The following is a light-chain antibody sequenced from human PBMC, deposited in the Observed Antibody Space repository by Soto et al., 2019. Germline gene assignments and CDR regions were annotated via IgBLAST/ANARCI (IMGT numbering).Light chain of an antibody. J-gene: IGLJ1*01. CDR3: QVWDRTSNHYV. CDR1: NIGSKS. V-gene: IGLV3-21*02. Sequence: SYELTQPASGSVAPGQTVSVTCGGKNIGSKSVHWYQQKPGQAPVLVVYDDSDRPSRIPERFSGSNSGNTATLTISRVEAGDEADYHCQVWDRTSNHYVFGSGTKVTV. CDR2: DDS.